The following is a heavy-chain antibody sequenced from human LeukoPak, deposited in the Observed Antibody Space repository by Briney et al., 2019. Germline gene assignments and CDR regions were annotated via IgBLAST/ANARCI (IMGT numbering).Heavy chain of an antibody. V-gene: IGHV3-74*01. J-gene: IGHJ4*02. D-gene: IGHD3-16*01. CDR3: ASASWGAFDC. CDR2: INSDGSST. Sequence: GGSLRLSCAASGFTFADYAMHWVRQAPGKGLEWVSRINSDGSSTSYADSVKGRFTISRDNAKNTLYLQMNSLRAEDTAVYYCASASWGAFDCWGQGTLVTVSS. CDR1: GFTFADYA.